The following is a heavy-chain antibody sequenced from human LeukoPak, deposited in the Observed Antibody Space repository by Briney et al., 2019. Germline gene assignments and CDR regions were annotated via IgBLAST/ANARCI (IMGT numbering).Heavy chain of an antibody. CDR2: ISWNSGSI. CDR1: GFTFDDYA. V-gene: IGHV3-9*01. CDR3: AKESGSSWSQWFDP. J-gene: IGHJ5*02. D-gene: IGHD6-13*01. Sequence: GGSLRLSCAASGFTFDDYAMHWVRQAPGKGLEWVSGISWNSGSIGYADSVKGRFTISRDNAKNSLYLQMNSLRAEDTALYYCAKESGSSWSQWFDPWGQGTLVTVSS.